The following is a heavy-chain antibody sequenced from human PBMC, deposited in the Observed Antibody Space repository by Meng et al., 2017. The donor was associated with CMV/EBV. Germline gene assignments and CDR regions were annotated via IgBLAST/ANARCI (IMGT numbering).Heavy chain of an antibody. CDR3: ARVWQPRGMDV. V-gene: IGHV3-48*03. D-gene: IGHD6-13*01. CDR1: GFTCSSYE. CDR2: ISSSGGTI. J-gene: IGHJ6*02. Sequence: GGSLRLSCAASGFTCSSYEMNWVRQAPGKGLEWVSYISSSGGTIYYADSVKGRFTISRDNAKNSLHLQMNSLRAEDTAVYYCARVWQPRGMDVWGQGTTVTVSS.